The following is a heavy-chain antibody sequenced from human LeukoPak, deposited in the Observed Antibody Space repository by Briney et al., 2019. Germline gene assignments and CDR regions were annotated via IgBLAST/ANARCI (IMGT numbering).Heavy chain of an antibody. J-gene: IGHJ4*02. D-gene: IGHD3-16*02. Sequence: GGSLRLSCSASGFTFSNFGMHWVRQAPGKGLEWVADIWYDGSKEYYADSVKGRFTISKDNSKNTLYLQLNSLRAEDTAVYYCARNGGGSYHGDYWGQGTLVTVSS. CDR2: IWYDGSKE. V-gene: IGHV3-33*01. CDR1: GFTFSNFG. CDR3: ARNGGGSYHGDY.